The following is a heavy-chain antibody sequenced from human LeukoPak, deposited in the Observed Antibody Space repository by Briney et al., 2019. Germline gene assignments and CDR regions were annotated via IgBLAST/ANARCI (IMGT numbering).Heavy chain of an antibody. V-gene: IGHV4-39*01. Sequence: KASETLSLTCTVSGGSISSSSYYWGWIRQPPGKGLEWIGSIYYSGSTYYNPSLKSRVTISVDTSKNQFSLKLSSVTAADTAVYYCARHGDIVRYFDRQPPYYFDYWGQGTLVTVSS. D-gene: IGHD3-9*01. J-gene: IGHJ4*02. CDR1: GGSISSSSYY. CDR2: IYYSGST. CDR3: ARHGDIVRYFDRQPPYYFDY.